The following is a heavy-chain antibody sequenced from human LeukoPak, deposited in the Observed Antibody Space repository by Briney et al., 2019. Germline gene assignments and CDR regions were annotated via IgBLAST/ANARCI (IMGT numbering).Heavy chain of an antibody. CDR2: INRSGTTT. CDR3: ARVGYYYDSSGYYEGDYFYMDV. J-gene: IGHJ6*03. D-gene: IGHD3-22*01. V-gene: IGHV3-11*04. Sequence: PGGSLRLSCAASGFTFSDYYMSWIRQAPGKGLEWVSYINRSGTTTYYADSVKGRFTISRDNAKNSLYLQMSSLRDEDTAVYYCARVGYYYDSSGYYEGDYFYMDVWGKGTTVTVSS. CDR1: GFTFSDYY.